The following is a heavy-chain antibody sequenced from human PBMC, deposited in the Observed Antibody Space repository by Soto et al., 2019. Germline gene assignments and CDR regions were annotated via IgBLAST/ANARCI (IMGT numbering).Heavy chain of an antibody. CDR2: IYYSGST. D-gene: IGHD6-6*01. CDR1: GGSISSGGYY. CDR3: ARAKQLFNWFDP. Sequence: SETLSLTCTVSGGSISSGGYYWSWIRQHPGKGLEWIGYIYYSGSTYYNPSLKSRVTISVDTSKNQFSLKLSSVTAADTAVYYCARAKQLFNWFDPWGQETLVTVSS. V-gene: IGHV4-31*03. J-gene: IGHJ5*02.